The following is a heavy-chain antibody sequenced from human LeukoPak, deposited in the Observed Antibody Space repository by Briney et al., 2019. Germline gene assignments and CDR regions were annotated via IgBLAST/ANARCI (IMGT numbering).Heavy chain of an antibody. V-gene: IGHV3-9*01. J-gene: IGHJ6*03. CDR3: AKDIVRGQQSDYYYYYMDV. CDR1: GFTFSSYA. D-gene: IGHD3-10*01. CDR2: ISWNSGSI. Sequence: GGSLRLSCAASGFTFSSYAMSWVRQAPGKGLEWVSGISWNSGSIGYADSVKGRFTISRDNAKNSLYLQMNSLRAEDTALYYCAKDIVRGQQSDYYYYYMDVWGKGTTVTVSS.